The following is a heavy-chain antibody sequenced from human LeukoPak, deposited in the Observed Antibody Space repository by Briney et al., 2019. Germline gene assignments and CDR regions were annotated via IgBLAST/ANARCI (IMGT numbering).Heavy chain of an antibody. Sequence: GGSLRLSCAASGFIFSSYAMSWVRQAPGKGLEWVSTISGSGGSTYYADSVKGRFTISRDNAKNSLYLQMNSLRAEDTAVYYCARVLRDYYFDFWGQGTLVTVSS. CDR3: ARVLRDYYFDF. J-gene: IGHJ4*02. V-gene: IGHV3-23*01. CDR1: GFIFSSYA. CDR2: ISGSGGST. D-gene: IGHD3-9*01.